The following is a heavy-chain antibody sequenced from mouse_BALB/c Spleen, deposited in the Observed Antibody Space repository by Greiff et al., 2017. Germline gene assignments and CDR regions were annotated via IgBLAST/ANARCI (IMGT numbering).Heavy chain of an antibody. CDR2: ISSGGGST. CDR3: ADGYYAAWFAY. CDR1: GFAFSSYD. J-gene: IGHJ3*01. V-gene: IGHV5-12-1*01. Sequence: DVMLVESGGGLVKPGGSLKLSCAASGFAFSSYDMSWVRQTPEKRLEWVAYISSGGGSTYYPDTVKGRFTISRDNAKNTLYLQMSSLKSEDTAMYYCADGYYAAWFAYWGQGTLVTVSA. D-gene: IGHD2-3*01.